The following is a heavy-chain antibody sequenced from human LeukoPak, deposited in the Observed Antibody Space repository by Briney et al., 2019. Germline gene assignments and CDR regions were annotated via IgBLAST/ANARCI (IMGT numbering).Heavy chain of an antibody. CDR1: GFTFSSYW. J-gene: IGHJ4*02. Sequence: GGSLRLSCAASGFTFSSYWMHWVRQAPGKGLVWVSRITSDGSSTSYADSVKGRFTISRDNAKNTLYLQMNSLRAEDTAVYYCARRWNDGRFFDYWGQGTLVTVSS. D-gene: IGHD1-1*01. V-gene: IGHV3-74*01. CDR3: ARRWNDGRFFDY. CDR2: ITSDGSST.